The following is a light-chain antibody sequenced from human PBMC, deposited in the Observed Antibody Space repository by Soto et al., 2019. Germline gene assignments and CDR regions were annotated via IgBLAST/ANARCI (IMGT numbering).Light chain of an antibody. J-gene: IGLJ2*01. CDR1: SSDLGNYNL. CDR2: EDT. CDR3: CSYAGSSSVV. V-gene: IGLV2-23*01. Sequence: QAVVAQPASVSASPGQSITISCTGISSDLGNYNLVSWYQQRPGKAPKLILYEDTKGPSGVSNRFSGSKSGNTASLTISGLQPEDEADYFCCSYAGSSSVVFGGGTQLTVL.